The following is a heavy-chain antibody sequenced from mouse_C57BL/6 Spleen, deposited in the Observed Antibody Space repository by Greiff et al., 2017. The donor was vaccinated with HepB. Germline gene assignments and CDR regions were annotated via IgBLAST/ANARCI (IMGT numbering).Heavy chain of an antibody. Sequence: VQLQESGAELVRPGTSVKVSCKASGYAFTNYLIEWVKQRPGQGLEWIGVINPGSGGTNYNEKFKGKATLTADKSSSTAYMQLSSLTSEDSAVYFCARRGYGGGYWGQGTTLTVSS. CDR3: ARRGYGGGY. J-gene: IGHJ2*01. V-gene: IGHV1-54*01. D-gene: IGHD2-2*01. CDR2: INPGSGGT. CDR1: GYAFTNYL.